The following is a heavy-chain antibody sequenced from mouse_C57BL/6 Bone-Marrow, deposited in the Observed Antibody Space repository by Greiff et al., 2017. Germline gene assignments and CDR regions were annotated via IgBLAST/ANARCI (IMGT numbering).Heavy chain of an antibody. J-gene: IGHJ3*01. D-gene: IGHD1-1*01. CDR1: GYTFTNYW. Sequence: QVQLQQSGAELVRPGTSVKMSCKASGYTFTNYWIGWAKQRPGHGLEWIGDIYPGGGYTNYNEKFKGKATLTADKSSSTAYMQFSSLTSEDSAIYYGATGGDWDYGSSYAAYWGQGTLVTVSA. CDR2: IYPGGGYT. CDR3: ATGGDWDYGSSYAAY. V-gene: IGHV1-63*01.